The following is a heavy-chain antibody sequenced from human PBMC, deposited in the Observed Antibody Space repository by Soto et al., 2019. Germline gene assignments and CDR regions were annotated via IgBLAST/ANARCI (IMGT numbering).Heavy chain of an antibody. CDR1: GGSISSGGYS. V-gene: IGHV4-30-2*01. Sequence: TPSLTCAVSGGSISSGGYSWGWVRQPPGKGLEWIGYIYHSGSTYYNPSLKSRVTISVDRSKNQFSLKLSSVTAADTAVYYCARERPDGARLDPWGQGTLVTVSS. CDR2: IYHSGST. D-gene: IGHD6-6*01. CDR3: ARERPDGARLDP. J-gene: IGHJ5*02.